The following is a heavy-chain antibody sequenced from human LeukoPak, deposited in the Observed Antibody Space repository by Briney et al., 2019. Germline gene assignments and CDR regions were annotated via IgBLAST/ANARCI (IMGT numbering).Heavy chain of an antibody. CDR3: AKDPLLWFGAPTYYFDY. V-gene: IGHV3-23*01. Sequence: PGGSLRLSCAASGFTFSSYAMSWVRQAPGKGLEWVSAISGSGGSTYYADSVKGRFTISRDNSKNTLYLQMNRLRAEDTAVYYCAKDPLLWFGAPTYYFDYWGQGTLVTVSS. D-gene: IGHD3-10*01. J-gene: IGHJ4*02. CDR2: ISGSGGST. CDR1: GFTFSSYA.